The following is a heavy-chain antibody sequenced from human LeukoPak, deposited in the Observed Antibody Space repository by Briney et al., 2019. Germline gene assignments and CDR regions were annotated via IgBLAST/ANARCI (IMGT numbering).Heavy chain of an antibody. V-gene: IGHV3-33*01. Sequence: GRSLRLSCAASGFTFSSYGMHWVRQAPGKGLEWVPVIWYDGSNKYYADSVKGRFTISRDNSKNTLYLQMNSLRAEDTAVYYCASTGTPTPWGQGTLVTVSS. CDR2: IWYDGSNK. CDR3: ASTGTPTP. CDR1: GFTFSSYG. J-gene: IGHJ5*02.